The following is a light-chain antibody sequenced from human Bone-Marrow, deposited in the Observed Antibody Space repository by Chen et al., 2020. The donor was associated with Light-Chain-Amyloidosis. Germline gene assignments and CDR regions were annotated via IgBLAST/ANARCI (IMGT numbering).Light chain of an antibody. CDR1: SSNIGAGYD. J-gene: IGLJ3*02. CDR3: QSYDSSLSGSNWV. Sequence: QPVLTQPPSVSGAPGQRVTIPCPGSSSNIGAGYDVHWYQQLPGAAPKLLIYGNSNRPSGVPDRFSGSKSGTSASLAITGLQAEDEADYYCQSYDSSLSGSNWVFGGGTKLTVL. CDR2: GNS. V-gene: IGLV1-40*01.